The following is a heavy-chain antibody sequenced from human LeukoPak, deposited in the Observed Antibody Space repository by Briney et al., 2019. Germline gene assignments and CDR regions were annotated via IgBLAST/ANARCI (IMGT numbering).Heavy chain of an antibody. CDR1: GGSISSYY. J-gene: IGHJ6*03. D-gene: IGHD5-18*01. CDR3: ARTTEGGYTYDYFYYYYMDV. Sequence: SSETLSLTCTVSGGSISSYYWSWIRQPPGKGLEWIGYIYYSGSTNYKSSLKSQVTISVDTSKNQFSLKLSSVTAADTAVYYCARTTEGGYTYDYFYYYYMDVWGKGTTVTISS. V-gene: IGHV4-59*01. CDR2: IYYSGST.